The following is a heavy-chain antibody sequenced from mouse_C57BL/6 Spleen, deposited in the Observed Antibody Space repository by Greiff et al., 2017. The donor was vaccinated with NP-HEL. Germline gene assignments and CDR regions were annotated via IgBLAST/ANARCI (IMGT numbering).Heavy chain of an antibody. CDR2: IYPSDSET. J-gene: IGHJ1*03. CDR3: ARVTTVVDGYFDV. Sequence: VQLQQPGAELVRPGSSVKLSCKASGYTFTSYWMDWVKQRPGQGLEWIGNIYPSDSETHYNQKFKDKATLTVDKSSSTAYMQLSSLTSEDSAVYYCARVTTVVDGYFDVWGTGTTVTVSS. V-gene: IGHV1-61*01. D-gene: IGHD1-1*01. CDR1: GYTFTSYW.